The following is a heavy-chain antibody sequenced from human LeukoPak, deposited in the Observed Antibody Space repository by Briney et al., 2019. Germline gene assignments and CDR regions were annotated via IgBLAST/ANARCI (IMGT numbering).Heavy chain of an antibody. CDR3: ARDRYDFWSGLYNL. V-gene: IGHV1-69*05. J-gene: IGHJ5*02. CDR2: VIPIFGSP. D-gene: IGHD3-3*01. Sequence: SVKVSCKASGGTFSTHGISWVRQAPGQGLEWLGGVIPIFGSPNYAQKFQGRVTITTDESTSTAYMELRSLKSDDTAVYYCARDRYDFWSGLYNLWGQGTLVTVSS. CDR1: GGTFSTHG.